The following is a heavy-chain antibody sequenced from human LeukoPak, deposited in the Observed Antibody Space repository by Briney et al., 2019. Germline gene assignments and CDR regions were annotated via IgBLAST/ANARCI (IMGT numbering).Heavy chain of an antibody. V-gene: IGHV3-74*01. Sequence: PGGSLRLSCAASGFTFSSYWMRWVRQAPGKGLVSVSRINSDGSSTSYADSVKGRFTISRDNAKNTLSLQMESPRAEHTAVYYCARAAGGDYWGQGALVTVSS. J-gene: IGHJ4*02. CDR2: INSDGSST. CDR1: GFTFSSYW. CDR3: ARAAGGDY. D-gene: IGHD4-23*01.